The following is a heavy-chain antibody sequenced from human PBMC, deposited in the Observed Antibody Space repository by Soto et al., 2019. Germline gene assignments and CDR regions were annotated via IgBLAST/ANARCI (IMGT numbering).Heavy chain of an antibody. CDR1: GFTFSNAW. Sequence: PGGSLRLSCAASGFTFSNAWMNWVRQAPGKGLEWVGRIKSKTDGGTTDYAAPVKGRFTISRDNSKNTLYLQMNSLRAEDTAVYYCAKDRAYSSSYLYYYYSMDVWGQGTTVTVSS. CDR2: IKSKTDGGTT. D-gene: IGHD6-13*01. V-gene: IGHV3-15*07. J-gene: IGHJ6*02. CDR3: AKDRAYSSSYLYYYYSMDV.